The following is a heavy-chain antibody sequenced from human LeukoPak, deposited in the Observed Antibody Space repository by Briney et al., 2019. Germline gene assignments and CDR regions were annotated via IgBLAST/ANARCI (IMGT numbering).Heavy chain of an antibody. J-gene: IGHJ4*02. CDR3: ARDSGGAIHFDY. CDR2: INWNSGSI. CDR1: GFTFDDYA. D-gene: IGHD3-10*01. Sequence: GGSLRLSCAASGFTFDDYAMHWVRQAPGKGLEWVSGINWNSGSIGYANSVKGRFTISRDNAKNSLYLQMNSLRAEDTALYYCARDSGGAIHFDYWGQGTLVTVSS. V-gene: IGHV3-9*01.